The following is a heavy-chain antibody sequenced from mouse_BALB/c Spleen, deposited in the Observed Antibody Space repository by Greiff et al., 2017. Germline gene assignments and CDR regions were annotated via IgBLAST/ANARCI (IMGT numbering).Heavy chain of an antibody. CDR2: ISNLAYSI. V-gene: IGHV5-15*02. CDR1: GFTFSDYG. Sequence: DVKLVESGGGLVQPGGSRKLSCAASGFTFSDYGMAWVRQAPGKGPEWVAFISNLAYSIYYADTVTGRFTISRENAKNTLYLEMSSLRSEDTAMYYCARSYGSYAMDYWGQGTSVTVSS. J-gene: IGHJ4*01. CDR3: ARSYGSYAMDY. D-gene: IGHD2-2*01.